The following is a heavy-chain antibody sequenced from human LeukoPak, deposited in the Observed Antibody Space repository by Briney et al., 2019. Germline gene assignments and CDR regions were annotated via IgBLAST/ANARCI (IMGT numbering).Heavy chain of an antibody. Sequence: PGGSLRLSCAASGFTFSNAWMSWVRQAPGKGLEWVGRIKSKTDGGTTDYAAPVKGRFTISRDDLKNTLYLQMNSLKTEDTAVYYCTTVQGGYSYGIVDYWGQGTLVTVFS. CDR1: GFTFSNAW. D-gene: IGHD5-18*01. CDR3: TTVQGGYSYGIVDY. V-gene: IGHV3-15*01. CDR2: IKSKTDGGTT. J-gene: IGHJ4*02.